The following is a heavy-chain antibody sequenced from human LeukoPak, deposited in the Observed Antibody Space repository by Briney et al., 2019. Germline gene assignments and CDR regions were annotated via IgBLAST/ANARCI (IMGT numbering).Heavy chain of an antibody. J-gene: IGHJ4*02. V-gene: IGHV1-8*01. CDR1: GYTFTSYD. Sequence: VASVKVSCKASGYTFTSYDINWVRQATGQGLEWMGWMNSNCCNTCYAQKFQGRVTMTRNNSITTAYMDLSSPRSEATAGYYCASRGGYRDSFDSWGQGTLVTVSS. D-gene: IGHD3-22*01. CDR2: MNSNCCNT. CDR3: ASRGGYRDSFDS.